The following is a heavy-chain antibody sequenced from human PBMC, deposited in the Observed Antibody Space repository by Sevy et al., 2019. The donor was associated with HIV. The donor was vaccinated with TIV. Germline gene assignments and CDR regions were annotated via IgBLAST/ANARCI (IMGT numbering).Heavy chain of an antibody. V-gene: IGHV4-39*01. J-gene: IGHJ4*01. CDR2: IYYSGNT. Sequence: SETLSLTCTVSGDSISSSTYHWGWIRQSPGKGLEWIGNIYYSGNTNYNPSLTSRATISVDTSKNQFSLNLTSVTAADTAFYYCARVVDFWSGYLDYWGQGTLVTVSS. CDR1: GDSISSSTYH. D-gene: IGHD3-3*01. CDR3: ARVVDFWSGYLDY.